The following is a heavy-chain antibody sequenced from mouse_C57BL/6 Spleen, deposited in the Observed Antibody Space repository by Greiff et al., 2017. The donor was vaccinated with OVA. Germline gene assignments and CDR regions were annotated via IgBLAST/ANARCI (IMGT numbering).Heavy chain of an antibody. Sequence: QVQLQQSGPELVKPGASVNISCTASGYAFTSSWVNWVKQRPGKGLEWIGRIYPGDGDTNYTGKFKGKATLTEDKSTSTGYMQMSSLTSDDSAVYFCAKDYDGSARPFDDWGKGTPVTVSA. CDR3: AKDYDGSARPFDD. J-gene: IGHJ1*03. V-gene: IGHV1-82*01. CDR2: IYPGDGDT. D-gene: IGHD1-1*01. CDR1: GYAFTSSW.